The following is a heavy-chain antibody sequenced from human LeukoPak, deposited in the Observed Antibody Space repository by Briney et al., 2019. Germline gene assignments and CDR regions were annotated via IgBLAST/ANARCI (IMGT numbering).Heavy chain of an antibody. CDR2: IYYSGST. CDR1: GGSISSSSYY. CDR3: ASTQSSGWYYGDY. V-gene: IGHV4-39*01. Sequence: PSETLSLTCTVSGGSISSSSYYWGWIRQPPGKGLEWIGSIYYSGSTYCNPSLKSRVTISVDTSKNQFSLKLSSVTAADTAVYYCASTQSSGWYYGDYWGQGTLFTVSS. D-gene: IGHD6-19*01. J-gene: IGHJ4*02.